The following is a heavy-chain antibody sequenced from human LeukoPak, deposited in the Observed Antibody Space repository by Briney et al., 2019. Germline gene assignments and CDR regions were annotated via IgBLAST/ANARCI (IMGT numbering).Heavy chain of an antibody. CDR2: IYYSGST. CDR3: AREGIRYFDWLHNWFDP. CDR1: GGSISSSSYY. D-gene: IGHD3-9*01. J-gene: IGHJ5*02. Sequence: SETLSLTCTVSGGSISSSSYYWGWIRQPPGKGLEWIGSIYYSGSTYYNPSLKSRVTISVDTSKNQFSLKLSSVTAADTAVYYCAREGIRYFDWLHNWFDPWGQGTLVTVSS. V-gene: IGHV4-39*02.